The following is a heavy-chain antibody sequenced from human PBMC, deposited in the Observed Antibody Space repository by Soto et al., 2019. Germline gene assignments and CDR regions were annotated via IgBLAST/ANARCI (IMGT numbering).Heavy chain of an antibody. J-gene: IGHJ6*02. CDR2: INPSGGST. V-gene: IGHV1-46*01. CDR3: ARARANGVDYYYYGMDV. Sequence: ASVKVSCKASGYTFTSYYMHWVRQAPGQGLEWMGIINPSGGSTSYAQKFQGRVTMTRDTSTRTVYMELSSLRSEDTAVYYCARARANGVDYYYYGMDVWGQGTTDTVSS. CDR1: GYTFTSYY. D-gene: IGHD2-8*01.